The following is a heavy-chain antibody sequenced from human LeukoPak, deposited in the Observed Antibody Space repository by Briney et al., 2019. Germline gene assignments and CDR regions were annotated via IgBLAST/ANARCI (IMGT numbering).Heavy chain of an antibody. J-gene: IGHJ5*02. CDR3: ARGSSNSP. CDR2: ISSSSSYI. Sequence: PGGSLRLSCAASGFTFSSYSMNWVRQAPGKGLEWVSSISSSSSYIYYAGSVKGRFTISRDNAKNSLYLQMNSLRAEDTAVYYCARGSSNSPWGQGTLVTVSS. V-gene: IGHV3-21*01. D-gene: IGHD1/OR15-1a*01. CDR1: GFTFSSYS.